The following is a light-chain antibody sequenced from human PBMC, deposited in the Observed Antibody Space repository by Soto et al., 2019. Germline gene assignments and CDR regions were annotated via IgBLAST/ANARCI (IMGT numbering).Light chain of an antibody. CDR3: SSYTTSNTRQIV. CDR1: SSDVGGYNY. Sequence: QSALTQPASVSGSPGQSITISCTGTSSDVGGYNYVSWYQQHPGKAPKFMIYDVSNRPSGVSNRFSGSKSGNTASLTISGLQAEDEVEYYCSSYTTSNTRQIVFGTGTKVTVL. J-gene: IGLJ1*01. CDR2: DVS. V-gene: IGLV2-14*01.